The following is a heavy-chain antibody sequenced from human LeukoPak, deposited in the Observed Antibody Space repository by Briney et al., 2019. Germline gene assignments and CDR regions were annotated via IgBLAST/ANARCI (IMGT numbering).Heavy chain of an antibody. J-gene: IGHJ6*02. CDR2: IIPIFGTA. D-gene: IGHD3-9*01. V-gene: IGHV1-69*13. Sequence: GASVKVSCTASGGTFSSYAISWVRQAPGQGLEWMGGIIPIFGTANYAQKFQGRVTITADESTSTAYMGLSSLRSEDTAVYYCARGYYDILTGSYYYYGMDVWGQGTTVTVSS. CDR1: GGTFSSYA. CDR3: ARGYYDILTGSYYYYGMDV.